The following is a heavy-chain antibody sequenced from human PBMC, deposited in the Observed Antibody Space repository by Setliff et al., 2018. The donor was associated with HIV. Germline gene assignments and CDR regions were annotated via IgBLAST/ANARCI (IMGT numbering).Heavy chain of an antibody. Sequence: GASVKVSCKASGYNLNSYGISWVRRAPGQGLEWMGWISTYNGNTNFAQKVQGRVTLTTETSTSIAYMELRSLTSDDTAVYYCARHCNAGTCYFYIWGQGTMVTVSS. V-gene: IGHV1-18*01. D-gene: IGHD2-15*01. CDR3: ARHCNAGTCYFYI. J-gene: IGHJ3*02. CDR2: ISTYNGNT. CDR1: GYNLNSYG.